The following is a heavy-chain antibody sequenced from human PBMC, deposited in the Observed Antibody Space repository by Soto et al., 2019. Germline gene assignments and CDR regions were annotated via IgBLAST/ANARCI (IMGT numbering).Heavy chain of an antibody. J-gene: IGHJ3*02. CDR2: VTAYKADT. D-gene: IGHD5-12*01. CDR1: GYTLTNYG. Sequence: QAQLVQSGAEVKKSGASVRVSCKASGYTLTNYGVTWVRQAPGQGLEWLGRVTAYKADTNTAQNLQGRVTMATDTSTNTAYLELRSLRSDDTAVYFCATDGPSNSGNLYAFDIWGQGTMVTVSA. V-gene: IGHV1-18*04. CDR3: ATDGPSNSGNLYAFDI.